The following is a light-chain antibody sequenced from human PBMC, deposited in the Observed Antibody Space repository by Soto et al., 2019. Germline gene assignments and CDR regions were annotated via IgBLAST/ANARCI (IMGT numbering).Light chain of an antibody. Sequence: QSALTQPPSASGSPGQSVTFSCTGTTTDVGGYNYVSWYQQHPGKAPKLIIYEVNKRPSGVPHRFSGSKSGNTASLTVSGLQAEDEADYYCSSYEAYNTVVFGGGTMLTVL. CDR2: EVN. CDR1: TTDVGGYNY. V-gene: IGLV2-8*01. J-gene: IGLJ2*01. CDR3: SSYEAYNTVV.